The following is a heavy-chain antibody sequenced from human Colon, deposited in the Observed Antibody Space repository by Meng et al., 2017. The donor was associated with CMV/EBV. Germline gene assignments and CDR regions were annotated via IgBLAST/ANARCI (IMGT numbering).Heavy chain of an antibody. CDR3: ARVGRNCGGDCYDY. Sequence: GGSLRLSCAASGFNFATFEMNWVRQAPGKGLEWVSFISFFGTGGNTISYADSVKGRFTISRDNAKSSLYLQMNGLRAEDTGVYYCARVGRNCGGDCYDYWGQGTLVTVSS. D-gene: IGHD2-21*01. V-gene: IGHV3-48*03. CDR1: GFNFATFE. CDR2: ISFFGTGGNTI. J-gene: IGHJ4*02.